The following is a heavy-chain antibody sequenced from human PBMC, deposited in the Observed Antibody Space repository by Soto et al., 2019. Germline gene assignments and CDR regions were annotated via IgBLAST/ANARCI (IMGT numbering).Heavy chain of an antibody. CDR3: ARDRGSGWFVY. V-gene: IGHV1-18*01. D-gene: IGHD6-19*01. Sequence: ASVKVSCKASGYTFNSYGISWVRQAPGEGLEWMGWISAYNANTNYAQRFQGRVTMTTDTSTSTAYMELRSLRSDDTAVYYCARDRGSGWFVYRGQGTLVTVSS. CDR2: ISAYNANT. J-gene: IGHJ4*02. CDR1: GYTFNSYG.